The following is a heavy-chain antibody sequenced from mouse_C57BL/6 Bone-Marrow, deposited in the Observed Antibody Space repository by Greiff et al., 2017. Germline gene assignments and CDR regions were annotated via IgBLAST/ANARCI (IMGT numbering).Heavy chain of an antibody. D-gene: IGHD1-1*01. CDR2: IYPRDGST. V-gene: IGHV1-78*01. Sequence: QVQLQQSDAELVKPGASVKISCKASGFTFTDYTIHWMKQRPEQGLEWIGYIYPRDGSTKYNAKFKGKATLTADKSSSTAYMQLNSLTSEDSAVYFCANYYGGSRFDYWGQGTTLTVSS. CDR3: ANYYGGSRFDY. J-gene: IGHJ2*01. CDR1: GFTFTDYT.